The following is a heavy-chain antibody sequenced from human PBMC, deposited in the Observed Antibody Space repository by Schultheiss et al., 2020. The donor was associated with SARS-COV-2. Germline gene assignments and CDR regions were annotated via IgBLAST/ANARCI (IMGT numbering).Heavy chain of an antibody. CDR1: GDSISSTTFY. J-gene: IGHJ6*02. D-gene: IGHD4-17*01. CDR2: IYHSGST. V-gene: IGHV4-39*07. Sequence: SETLSLTCTVSGDSISSTTFYWGWIRQPPGKGLEWIGEIYHSGSTNYNPSLKSRVTISVDKSKNQFSLKLSSVTAADTAVYYCARDRFLVDYGDHYYYYGMDVWGQGTTVTVSS. CDR3: ARDRFLVDYGDHYYYYGMDV.